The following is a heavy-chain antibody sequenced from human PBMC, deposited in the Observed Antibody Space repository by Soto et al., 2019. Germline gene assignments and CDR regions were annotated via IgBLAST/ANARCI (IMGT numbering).Heavy chain of an antibody. J-gene: IGHJ4*02. CDR2: IKQDGSEK. CDR3: ARETSADSF. D-gene: IGHD2-21*01. CDR1: GFTFSNYW. Sequence: EVQLVESGGGLVQPGGSLRLSCAASGFTFSNYWMVWVRQAPEKGPAWVATIKQDGSEKYYVDSVKGRFTISRDNTKNSLYLQMNSLRAEDTALYYCARETSADSFWGQGTLVTVSS. V-gene: IGHV3-7*01.